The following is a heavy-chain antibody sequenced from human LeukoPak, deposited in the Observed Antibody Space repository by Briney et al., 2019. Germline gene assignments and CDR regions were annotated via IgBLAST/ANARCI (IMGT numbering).Heavy chain of an antibody. J-gene: IGHJ3*01. CDR1: GFTFSSYS. CDR2: ISSSSSYI. D-gene: IGHD3-10*01. V-gene: IGHV3-21*01. CDR3: ARAYYYTSGSYPGAFDV. Sequence: GGSLRLSCAASGFTFSSYSMNWVRQAPGKGLEWVSSISSSSSYIYYADSVKGRFTISRDNAKNSLYLRMNSLRAEDTGVYYCARAYYYTSGSYPGAFDVWGQGTVVTVSS.